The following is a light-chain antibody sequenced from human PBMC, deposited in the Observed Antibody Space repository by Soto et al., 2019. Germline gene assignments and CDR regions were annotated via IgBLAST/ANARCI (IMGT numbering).Light chain of an antibody. CDR1: LSVSVY. CDR3: DQSQYWPPIT. Sequence: VVLTQSPATLSLSPGERATLSCRTSLSVSVYLDWYQQKPGQAPRLLISDASNRATGIPARFSGSGSGTDFTVTIRSVEPEDFAVYYCDQSQYWPPITFGQVTRLEIK. V-gene: IGKV3-11*01. CDR2: DAS. J-gene: IGKJ5*01.